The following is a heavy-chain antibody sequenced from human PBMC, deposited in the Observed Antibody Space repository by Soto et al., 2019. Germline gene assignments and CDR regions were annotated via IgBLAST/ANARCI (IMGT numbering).Heavy chain of an antibody. Sequence: GGSLRLSCAASGFRFSDYYMSWIRQAPGKGLEWISYIDSSGGYTNYADSVRGRFTISRDNAKNSLYLQVSSLRAEDTAIYYCARDLRRNSGSYFDYWGQGTPVTVSS. CDR1: GFRFSDYY. D-gene: IGHD1-26*01. J-gene: IGHJ4*02. V-gene: IGHV3-11*05. CDR2: IDSSGGYT. CDR3: ARDLRRNSGSYFDY.